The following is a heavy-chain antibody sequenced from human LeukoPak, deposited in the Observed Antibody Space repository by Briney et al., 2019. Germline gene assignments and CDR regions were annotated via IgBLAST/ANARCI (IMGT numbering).Heavy chain of an antibody. Sequence: GGSRRLSCATSGFTFSNYAMNSFRQAPGKGLEWVSFISSSGTTIYYADSVKGRFTISRDNAKNSLYLQMNSLRAEDTAIYYCARRFGYWGQGTLVTVS. CDR2: ISSSGTTI. CDR3: ARRFGY. CDR1: GFTFSNYA. V-gene: IGHV3-48*03. J-gene: IGHJ4*02.